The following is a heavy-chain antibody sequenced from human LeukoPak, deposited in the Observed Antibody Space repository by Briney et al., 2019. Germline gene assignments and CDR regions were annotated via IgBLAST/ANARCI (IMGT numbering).Heavy chain of an antibody. V-gene: IGHV1-69*01. J-gene: IGHJ6*02. D-gene: IGHD3-10*01. Sequence: SVKVSCTASGGTFSSYAISWVRQAPGQGLEWMGGIIPIFGTANYAQKFQGRVTITADESTSTAYMELSSLRSEDTAVYYCASSSPSSGSLDYGMDVWGRGTTVTVSS. CDR3: ASSSPSSGSLDYGMDV. CDR1: GGTFSSYA. CDR2: IIPIFGTA.